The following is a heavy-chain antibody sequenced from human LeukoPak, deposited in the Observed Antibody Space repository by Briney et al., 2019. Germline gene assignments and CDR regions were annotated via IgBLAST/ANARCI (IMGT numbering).Heavy chain of an antibody. Sequence: SETLSLTCTVSGGSIRSGAYYWSWIRQHPGKGLEWIGYIYYSGSTYYNPSLESRVTISVDTSKNQFSLRLSSVTAADTAVYYCARDLSGDSSVPLGYFDYWGQGTLVTVSS. CDR2: IYYSGST. D-gene: IGHD3-22*01. CDR3: ARDLSGDSSVPLGYFDY. CDR1: GGSIRSGAYY. V-gene: IGHV4-31*03. J-gene: IGHJ4*02.